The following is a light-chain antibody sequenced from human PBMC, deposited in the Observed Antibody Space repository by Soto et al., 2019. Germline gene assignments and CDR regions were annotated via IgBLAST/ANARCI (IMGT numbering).Light chain of an antibody. CDR2: DAS. CDR1: QDISNY. CDR3: QQYDNLLLT. V-gene: IGKV1-33*01. Sequence: DIQMTQSPSSLSASVGDRVTITCQASQDISNYLNWYQQIPGKAPKLLIYDASNLETGVPSRFSGSGSGTDFTFTISSLQPEDIATYYCQQYDNLLLTFGGGTKVEIK. J-gene: IGKJ4*01.